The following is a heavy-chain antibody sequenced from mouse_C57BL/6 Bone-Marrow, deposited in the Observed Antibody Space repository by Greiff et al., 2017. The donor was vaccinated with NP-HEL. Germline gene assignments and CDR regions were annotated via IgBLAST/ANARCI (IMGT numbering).Heavy chain of an antibody. V-gene: IGHV1-64*01. CDR1: GYTFTSYW. D-gene: IGHD2-3*01. Sequence: QVQLQQPGAELVKPGASVKLSCKASGYTFTSYWMHWVKQRPGHGLEWIGMIHPTSGSTNYNEKFKSKATLTVDKSSSTAYMQLSSLTSEDSAVYYCAREIYDGYPGFAYWGQGTLVTVSA. J-gene: IGHJ3*01. CDR2: IHPTSGST. CDR3: AREIYDGYPGFAY.